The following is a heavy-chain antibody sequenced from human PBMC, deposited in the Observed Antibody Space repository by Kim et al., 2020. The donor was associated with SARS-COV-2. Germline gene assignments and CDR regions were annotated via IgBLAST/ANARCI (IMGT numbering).Heavy chain of an antibody. Sequence: RVTISGDTSKNQFSLKLSSVTAADTAVYYCARHSVLSWAWGNKKDNWFDPWGQGTLVTVSS. D-gene: IGHD3-16*02. CDR3: ARHSVLSWAWGNKKDNWFDP. J-gene: IGHJ5*02. V-gene: IGHV4-39*01.